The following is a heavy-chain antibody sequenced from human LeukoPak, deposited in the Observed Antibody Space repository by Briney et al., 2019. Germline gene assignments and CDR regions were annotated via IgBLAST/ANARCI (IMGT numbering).Heavy chain of an antibody. CDR1: GFTFDDYA. Sequence: PGGSLRLSCAASGFTFDDYAMHWVRQAPGKGLEWVSGISWNSGSIGYADSVKGRFTISRDNAKNSLYLQMNSLRAEDTAVYYCAKFQTYYYDTSGYAYFDYWGQGTLVTVSS. V-gene: IGHV3-9*01. J-gene: IGHJ4*02. CDR3: AKFQTYYYDTSGYAYFDY. CDR2: ISWNSGSI. D-gene: IGHD3-22*01.